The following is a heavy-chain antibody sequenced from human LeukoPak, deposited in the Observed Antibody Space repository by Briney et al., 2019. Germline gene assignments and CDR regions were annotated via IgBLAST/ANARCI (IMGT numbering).Heavy chain of an antibody. CDR2: MNHNSGKT. CDR3: ARGLTMVRGVTVGY. J-gene: IGHJ4*02. V-gene: IGHV1-8*01. CDR1: GYTYTSYD. Sequence: GASVKVSCKASGYTYTSYDINWVRQAPGQGGEGMGWMNHNSGKTGYAQKFQGRVTMTTDTSTRTAYMELSSLGSEDTAVYYCARGLTMVRGVTVGYWGQGTLVTVSS. D-gene: IGHD3-10*01.